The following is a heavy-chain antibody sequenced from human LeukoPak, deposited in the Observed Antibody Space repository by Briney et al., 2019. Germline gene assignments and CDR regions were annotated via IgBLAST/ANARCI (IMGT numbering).Heavy chain of an antibody. CDR1: GCSFSSYW. CDR2: TNTDGSST. J-gene: IGHJ1*01. CDR3: YGANAEH. D-gene: IGHD4-23*01. V-gene: IGHV3-74*03. Sequence: GGSLRLSCGASGCSFSSYWMHWVRRASAKGLGWVSGTNTDGSSTKYADSVKGRFTIARDNAKNTLYLQMNRLRAENTTVYYCYGANAEHWGQGTLVTVSS.